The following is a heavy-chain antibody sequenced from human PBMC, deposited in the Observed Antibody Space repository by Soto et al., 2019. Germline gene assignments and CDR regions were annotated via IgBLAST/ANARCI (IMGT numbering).Heavy chain of an antibody. Sequence: PGGSLRLSCAASGFTFSSYAMSWVRQAPGKGLEWVSAISGSGGSTYYADSVKGRFTISRDNSKNTLYLQMNSLRVEDTAVYYCAKDPREWELPGAFDYWGQGTLVTVSS. J-gene: IGHJ4*02. CDR2: ISGSGGST. CDR3: AKDPREWELPGAFDY. D-gene: IGHD1-26*01. V-gene: IGHV3-23*01. CDR1: GFTFSSYA.